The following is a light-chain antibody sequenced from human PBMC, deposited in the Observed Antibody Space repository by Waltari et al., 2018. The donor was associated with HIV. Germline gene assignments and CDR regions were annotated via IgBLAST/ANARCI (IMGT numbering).Light chain of an antibody. CDR2: SNN. CDR3: AAWDDSLNGPV. Sequence: QSVLTQSPSASGTPGQRVIISCSGSSSNIGRNSVNWYQQPPGTAPKLLIYSNNERPSGVPDRFSGSKSGTSASLAISGLQSEDEADYHCAAWDDSLNGPVFGGGTKLTVL. CDR1: SSNIGRNS. V-gene: IGLV1-44*01. J-gene: IGLJ2*01.